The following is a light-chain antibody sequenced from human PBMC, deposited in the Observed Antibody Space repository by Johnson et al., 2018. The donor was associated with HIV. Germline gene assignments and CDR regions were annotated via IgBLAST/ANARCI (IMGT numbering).Light chain of an antibody. V-gene: IGLV1-51*01. CDR1: SSNIGNNF. Sequence: QSVLTQPPSVSAAPGQKVTISCSGSSSNIGNNFVSWYQHLPGTTPKLLIYDNNKRPSGIPDRFSGSKSGTSATLGITALQTGDEAYYYCGTWDSSLSGFYGFGTGTKVTVL. J-gene: IGLJ1*01. CDR2: DNN. CDR3: GTWDSSLSGFYG.